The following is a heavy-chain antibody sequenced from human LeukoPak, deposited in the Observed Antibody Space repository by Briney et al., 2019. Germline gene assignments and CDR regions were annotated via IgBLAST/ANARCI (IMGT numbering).Heavy chain of an antibody. V-gene: IGHV4-59*01. J-gene: IGHJ5*02. CDR3: ARGSPLWPVGASHDGWFDP. D-gene: IGHD1-26*01. Sequence: SETLSLTCTVSGGSISSCYWSWIRQPPGKGLEWIGYIYYSGSTNYNPSLKSRVTISVDTSKNQFSLKLSSVTAADTAVYYCARGSPLWPVGASHDGWFDPWGQGTLVTASS. CDR1: GGSISSCY. CDR2: IYYSGST.